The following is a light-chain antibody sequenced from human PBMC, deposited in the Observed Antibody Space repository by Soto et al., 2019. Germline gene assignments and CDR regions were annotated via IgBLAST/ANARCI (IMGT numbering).Light chain of an antibody. J-gene: IGLJ1*01. Sequence: QPVLTQPPSASGTPGQRVPVSCSGSSSNIGSNSVNWYQQLPGTAPKLHIYTNYQRPSGVPDRVSGSKSGTSASLAISGLQSEDEADYYCAVWDDNLNAYVFGTGTKVTVL. CDR2: TNY. CDR1: SSNIGSNS. CDR3: AVWDDNLNAYV. V-gene: IGLV1-44*01.